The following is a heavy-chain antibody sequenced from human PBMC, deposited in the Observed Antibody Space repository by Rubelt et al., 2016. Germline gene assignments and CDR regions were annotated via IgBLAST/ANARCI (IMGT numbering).Heavy chain of an antibody. Sequence: EVQLVQSGAEVKKPGESLKISCKGSGYSFTSYWIGWVRQMPGKGLEWMGVIYPGDSDTTYSPSFQGQVTISAGQAISTAYLRWSGLKASDTAMYYCTRPYGRPFDIGGQGTMVTVSS. CDR3: TRPYGRPFDI. CDR1: GYSFTSYW. D-gene: IGHD4-17*01. V-gene: IGHV5-51*03. CDR2: IYPGDSDT. J-gene: IGHJ3*02.